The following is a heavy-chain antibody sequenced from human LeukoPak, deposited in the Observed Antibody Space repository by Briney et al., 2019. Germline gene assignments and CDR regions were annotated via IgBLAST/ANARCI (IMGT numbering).Heavy chain of an antibody. V-gene: IGHV3-30*18. CDR3: AKSITMVRGVIILEDAFDI. J-gene: IGHJ3*02. CDR1: GFTFSSYG. CDR2: ISYDGSNK. Sequence: PGRSLRLSCAASGFTFSSYGMHWVRQAPVKGLEWVAVISYDGSNKYYADSVKGRFTISRDNSKNTLYLQMNSLRAEDTAVYYCAKSITMVRGVIILEDAFDIWGQGTMVTVSS. D-gene: IGHD3-10*01.